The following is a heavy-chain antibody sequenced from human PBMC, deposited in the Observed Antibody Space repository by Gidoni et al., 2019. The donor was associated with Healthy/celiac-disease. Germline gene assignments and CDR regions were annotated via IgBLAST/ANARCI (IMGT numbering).Heavy chain of an antibody. D-gene: IGHD3-10*01. CDR1: GFTFSSYA. J-gene: IGHJ3*02. CDR2: ISGSGGST. Sequence: EVQLLESGGGLVQPGGSLRLSCAASGFTFSSYAMSWVRQAPGKGLEWVSAISGSGGSTYYADSVKGRFTISRDNSKNTLYLQMNSLRAEDTAVYYCAKVFALWFGEGDDAFDIWGQGTMVTVSS. CDR3: AKVFALWFGEGDDAFDI. V-gene: IGHV3-23*01.